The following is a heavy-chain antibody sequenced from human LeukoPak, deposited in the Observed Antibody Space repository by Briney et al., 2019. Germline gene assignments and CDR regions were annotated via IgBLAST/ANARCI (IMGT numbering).Heavy chain of an antibody. CDR1: GFTFSSYS. D-gene: IGHD3-10*01. V-gene: IGHV3-21*01. CDR3: ARDLQGLGELLSPHYFDY. J-gene: IGHJ4*02. Sequence: GGSLRHSCAASGFTFSSYSMIWVRQAPGKGPEWVSSISSSSSYIYYADSVKGRFTISRDNAKNSLYLQMNSLRAEDTAVYYCARDLQGLGELLSPHYFDYWGQGTLVTVSS. CDR2: ISSSSSYI.